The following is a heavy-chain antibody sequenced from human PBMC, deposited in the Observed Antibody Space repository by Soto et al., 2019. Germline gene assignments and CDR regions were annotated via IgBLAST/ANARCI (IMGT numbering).Heavy chain of an antibody. CDR3: AREDVIAYFYGMDV. V-gene: IGHV4-34*01. D-gene: IGHD3-10*01. CDR1: GGSFSGYH. CDR2: INHSGST. Sequence: ASEPLSLPDAVYGGSFSGYHWSWIRQPPGKGLEWIGEINHSGSTNYNPSLKSRVTISIDTSKNQFSLKLSSVTAADTAVYYCAREDVIAYFYGMDVWGQGTTVTVSS. J-gene: IGHJ6*02.